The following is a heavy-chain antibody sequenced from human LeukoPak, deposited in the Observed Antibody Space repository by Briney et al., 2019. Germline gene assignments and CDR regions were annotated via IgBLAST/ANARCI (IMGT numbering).Heavy chain of an antibody. J-gene: IGHJ5*02. CDR2: IYHSGST. CDR1: GGSISSGGYS. D-gene: IGHD2-21*02. V-gene: IGHV4-30-2*01. CDR3: ARAPPEWVSGDYDGSWFDP. Sequence: SESLSLTCGVSGGSISSGGYSWSWIRQPPGKGLEWIGYIYHSGSTHYNPSLKSRVTISVDRSKNQFSLKLRSVTAADTAVYYCARAPPEWVSGDYDGSWFDPWGQGTLVTVSS.